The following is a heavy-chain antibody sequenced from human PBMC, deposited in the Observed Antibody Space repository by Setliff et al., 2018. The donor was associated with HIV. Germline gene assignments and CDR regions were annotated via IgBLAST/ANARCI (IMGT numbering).Heavy chain of an antibody. CDR1: GGTFSSYT. Sequence: SVKVSCKASGGTFSSYTISWVRQAPGQGLEWMGRIIPILGIANYAQKFQGRVTITADKSTSTAYMELSSLRSEDTAVYYCARDSKEVRYYYDSSGMDVWGKGTTVTVS. J-gene: IGHJ6*03. V-gene: IGHV1-69*04. D-gene: IGHD3-22*01. CDR3: ARDSKEVRYYYDSSGMDV. CDR2: IIPILGIA.